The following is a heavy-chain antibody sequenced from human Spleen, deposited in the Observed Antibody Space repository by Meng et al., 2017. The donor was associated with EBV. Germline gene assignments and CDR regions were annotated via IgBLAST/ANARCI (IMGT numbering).Heavy chain of an antibody. CDR1: GYTFTTYA. Sequence: QVQLGQSGAEGVQPGASVKVSCKASGYTFTTYAMHWVRQAPGQRLEWMGWINADNGDTKYSQRFQGRVTITRDTSASTAYMELSSLRSEDTAVYYCARDLYDSSGSTFDYWGQGTLVTVSS. J-gene: IGHJ4*02. CDR3: ARDLYDSSGSTFDY. V-gene: IGHV1-3*01. D-gene: IGHD3-22*01. CDR2: INADNGDT.